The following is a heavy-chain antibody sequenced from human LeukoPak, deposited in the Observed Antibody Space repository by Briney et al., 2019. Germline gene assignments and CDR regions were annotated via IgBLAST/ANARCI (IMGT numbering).Heavy chain of an antibody. Sequence: SETLSLTCTASGYAITSGGFSWNWIRQPPGKGLEWIGCIYDRGPAYYNPSLKSRFTISADRPKNQFFLNVTSLTAADTAVYYCARSRQASGLFNSWGQGTLVVVSS. CDR1: GYAITSGGFS. J-gene: IGHJ5*01. CDR2: IYDRGPA. V-gene: IGHV4-30-2*01. CDR3: ARSRQASGLFNS. D-gene: IGHD3-10*01.